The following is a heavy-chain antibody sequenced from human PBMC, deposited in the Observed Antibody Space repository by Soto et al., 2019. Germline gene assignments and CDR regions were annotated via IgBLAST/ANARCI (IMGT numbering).Heavy chain of an antibody. Sequence: PSETLSLTCTVSGGSISSGDYYWSWIRHPPGKGLEWIGYIYYSGSTYYNPSLKSRVTISVDTSKNQFSLKLSSVTAADTAVYYCARGARYYDFWSGNYYYYGMDVWGQGTTVTAP. V-gene: IGHV4-30-4*01. CDR2: IYYSGST. D-gene: IGHD3-3*01. J-gene: IGHJ6*02. CDR3: ARGARYYDFWSGNYYYYGMDV. CDR1: GGSISSGDYY.